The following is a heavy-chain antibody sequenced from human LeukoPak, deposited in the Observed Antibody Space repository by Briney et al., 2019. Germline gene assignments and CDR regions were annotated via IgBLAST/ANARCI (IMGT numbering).Heavy chain of an antibody. Sequence: PSETLSLTCAVYGGSLSGYYWSWIRQPPGKGLEWIGEINHNGSTNYNPSLKSRVTISVDTSKNQFSLKLSSVTAADTAVYYCARDGRIFGVVRGFDIWGQGTMVTVSS. CDR1: GGSLSGYY. V-gene: IGHV4-34*01. CDR2: INHNGST. D-gene: IGHD3-3*01. CDR3: ARDGRIFGVVRGFDI. J-gene: IGHJ3*02.